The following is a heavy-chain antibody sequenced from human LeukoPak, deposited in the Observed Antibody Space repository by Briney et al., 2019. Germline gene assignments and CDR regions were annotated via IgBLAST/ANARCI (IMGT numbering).Heavy chain of an antibody. Sequence: ESSETLSLTCAVYGGSFSGYYWSWIRQPPGKGLEWIGEINHSGSTNYNPSLKSRVTISVDTSKNQFSLKLSSVTAADTAVYYCARGGRQGYCSSTSCYRGVTSDYWGQGTLVTVSS. CDR3: ARGGRQGYCSSTSCYRGVTSDY. D-gene: IGHD2-2*01. CDR1: GGSFSGYY. V-gene: IGHV4-34*01. CDR2: INHSGST. J-gene: IGHJ4*02.